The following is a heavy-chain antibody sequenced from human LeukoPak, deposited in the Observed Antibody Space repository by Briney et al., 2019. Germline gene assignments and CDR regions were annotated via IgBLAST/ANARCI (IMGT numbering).Heavy chain of an antibody. J-gene: IGHJ3*02. D-gene: IGHD3-22*01. Sequence: WASVKVSCKASGGTFSSYTISWVRQAPGQGLEWMGRIIPILGIANYAQKFQGRVTITADKSTSTAYMELSSLRSEDTAVYYCARAPDSSGAFGIWGQGTMVTVSS. CDR3: ARAPDSSGAFGI. CDR1: GGTFSSYT. CDR2: IIPILGIA. V-gene: IGHV1-69*02.